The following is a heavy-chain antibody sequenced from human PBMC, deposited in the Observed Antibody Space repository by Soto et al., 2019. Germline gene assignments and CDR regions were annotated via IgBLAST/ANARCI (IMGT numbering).Heavy chain of an antibody. J-gene: IGHJ3*02. CDR3: TRAPDYDYIWGSYRPTDPPFDI. CDR1: GFTFGDYA. V-gene: IGHV3-49*03. D-gene: IGHD3-16*02. CDR2: IRSKAYGGTT. Sequence: GSLRLSCTASGFTFGDYAMSWFRQAPGKGLEWVGFIRSKAYGGTTEYAASVKGRFTISRDDSKSIAYLQMNSLKTEDTAVYYCTRAPDYDYIWGSYRPTDPPFDIWGQGTMVTVSS.